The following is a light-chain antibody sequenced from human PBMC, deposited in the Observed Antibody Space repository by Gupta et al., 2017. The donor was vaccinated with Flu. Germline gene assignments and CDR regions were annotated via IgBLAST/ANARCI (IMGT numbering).Light chain of an antibody. Sequence: QSALTQPASVSGSPGQSITISCTGTSSDVGGYNYVSWYQQHSGKAPKLMIYEVSNRPSGVSKRCSGSKSGNTASLTISGLQAEDEADYYCSSYTSSSTLVFGGGTKLTVL. V-gene: IGLV2-14*01. J-gene: IGLJ3*02. CDR2: EVS. CDR3: SSYTSSSTLV. CDR1: SSDVGGYNY.